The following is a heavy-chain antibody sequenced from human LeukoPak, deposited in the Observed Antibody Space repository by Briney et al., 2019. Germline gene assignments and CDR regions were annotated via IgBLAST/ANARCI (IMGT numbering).Heavy chain of an antibody. J-gene: IGHJ4*02. V-gene: IGHV3-23*01. CDR2: ISGSGGST. CDR3: AKFGSRQWLVGGDFDY. D-gene: IGHD6-19*01. CDR1: GFTFSSYA. Sequence: PGGSLRLSCAASGFTFSSYAMSWVRQAPGKGLEWVSAISGSGGSTYYADSVKGRFTISRDNSKNTLYLQMNSLRAEDTAVYYCAKFGSRQWLVGGDFDYWGQGTLVTVSS.